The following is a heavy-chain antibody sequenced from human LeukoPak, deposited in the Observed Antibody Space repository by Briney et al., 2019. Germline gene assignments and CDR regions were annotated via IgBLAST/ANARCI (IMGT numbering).Heavy chain of an antibody. V-gene: IGHV3-21*01. CDR1: GFTFSVYG. CDR2: ITSRSSHI. Sequence: GGSLRLSCAVSGFTFSVYGMNWVRQAPGKGLESVSSITSRSSHIYIADSVKGRFTISRDNAKNSLFLQMSSLRVEDTAVYYCARVAQGATTENYFYYYMDVWGKGTTVTVSS. J-gene: IGHJ6*03. D-gene: IGHD4-11*01. CDR3: ARVAQGATTENYFYYYMDV.